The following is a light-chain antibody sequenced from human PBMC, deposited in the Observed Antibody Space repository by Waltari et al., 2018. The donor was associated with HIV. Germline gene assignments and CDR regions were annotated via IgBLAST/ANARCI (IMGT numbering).Light chain of an antibody. CDR2: EIT. V-gene: IGLV2-8*01. Sequence: QSALTPPPSASGSPGPSVTISCTRPSSDIGVYNHISWYQQHPGNAPKPMIYEITKRPSGVPDRFSGSKSGNTASLTVSGLQAEDEADYYCSSYAGNNSYVFGTGTTVTVL. J-gene: IGLJ1*01. CDR3: SSYAGNNSYV. CDR1: SSDIGVYNH.